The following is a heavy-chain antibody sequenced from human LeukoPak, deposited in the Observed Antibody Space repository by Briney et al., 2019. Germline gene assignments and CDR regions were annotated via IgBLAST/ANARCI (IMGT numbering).Heavy chain of an antibody. CDR3: ARGRKSYGSGSYYDNYYYMDV. D-gene: IGHD3-10*01. CDR1: GFTFSSYA. Sequence: GGSLRLPCAASGFTFSSYAMHWVRQAPGKGLEYVSAISSNGGSTYYANSVKGRFTISRDNSKNTLYLQMGSLRAEDMAVYYCARGRKSYGSGSYYDNYYYMDVWGKGTTVTVSS. CDR2: ISSNGGST. V-gene: IGHV3-64*01. J-gene: IGHJ6*03.